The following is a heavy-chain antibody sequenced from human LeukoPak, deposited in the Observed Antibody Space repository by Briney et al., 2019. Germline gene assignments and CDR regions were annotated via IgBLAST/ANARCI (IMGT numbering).Heavy chain of an antibody. CDR1: GGSIISSSHH. CDR2: IYNRGST. CDR3: ARQSYFLRGMDV. Sequence: PSETLSLTCTVSGGSIISSSHHWGWIRQPPGKGLEWIGSIYNRGSTYYNPSLKSRVTISVDTSKNQFSLRLSSVTAADTAVYYCARQSYFLRGMDVWGQGTTVTVSS. D-gene: IGHD2-21*01. J-gene: IGHJ6*02. V-gene: IGHV4-39*01.